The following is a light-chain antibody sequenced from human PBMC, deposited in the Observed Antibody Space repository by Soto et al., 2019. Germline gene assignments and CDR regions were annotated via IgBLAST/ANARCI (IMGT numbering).Light chain of an antibody. CDR2: DVN. CDR3: SSYTSSITII. V-gene: IGLV2-14*03. CDR1: DSDVGGYDY. J-gene: IGLJ2*01. Sequence: QSALTQPASVSGSPGQSITISCTGTDSDVGGYDYVSWYQHQPGKAPKLMIYDVNYRPSGVSSRFSGSKSGNTASLTISVLQAEDEAYYYWSSYTSSITIIFGGGTKLTVL.